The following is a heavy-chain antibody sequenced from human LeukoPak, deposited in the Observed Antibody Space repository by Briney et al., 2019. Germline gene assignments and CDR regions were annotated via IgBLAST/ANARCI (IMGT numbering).Heavy chain of an antibody. Sequence: GGSLRLSCAASGFTFSSYAMSWVRQAPGKGLEWVSAIGGSGGTTDYADSVKGRFTVSRDNSKNSMYLQMNSLRAEDTAVYYCARDALRWYPDYWGQGTLVTVSS. V-gene: IGHV3-23*01. CDR3: ARDALRWYPDY. D-gene: IGHD4-23*01. CDR2: IGGSGGTT. J-gene: IGHJ4*02. CDR1: GFTFSSYA.